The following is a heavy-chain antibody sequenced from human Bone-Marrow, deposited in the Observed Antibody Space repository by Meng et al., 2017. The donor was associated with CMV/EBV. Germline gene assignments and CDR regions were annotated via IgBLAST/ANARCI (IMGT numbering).Heavy chain of an antibody. CDR2: INHSGST. J-gene: IGHJ6*02. Sequence: GSLRLSCAVYGGSFSGYYWSWIRQPPGKGLEWIGEINHSGSTNYNPSLKSRVTISVDTSKNQFSLKLSSVTAADTAVYYCASYNYYGMDVWGQGTTVTVSS. CDR3: ASYNYYGMDV. CDR1: GGSFSGYY. V-gene: IGHV4-34*01.